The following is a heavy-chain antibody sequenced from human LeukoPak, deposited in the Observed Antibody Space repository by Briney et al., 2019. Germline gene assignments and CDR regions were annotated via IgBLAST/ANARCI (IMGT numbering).Heavy chain of an antibody. J-gene: IGHJ6*02. V-gene: IGHV6-1*01. D-gene: IGHD3-22*01. CDR2: TYYRSKWYN. Sequence: SQTLSLTCDISGDSVSSNSASWTWIRQSPSRGLEWLGRTYYRSKWYNDYAVPVKSRITINPDTSRNHFSLQLSSVTPEDTAVYYCVRGFYTMSVWGQGTTVTVSS. CDR3: VRGFYTMSV. CDR1: GDSVSSNSAS.